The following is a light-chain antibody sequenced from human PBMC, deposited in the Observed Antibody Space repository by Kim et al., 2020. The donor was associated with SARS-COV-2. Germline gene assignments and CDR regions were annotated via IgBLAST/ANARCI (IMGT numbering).Light chain of an antibody. J-gene: IGLJ2*01. CDR1: RGRIARNL. CDR2: EDN. V-gene: IGLV6-57*03. Sequence: KTVTTSCPRRRGRIARNLVQGYQQRPGSGPTTVIYEDNQRPSGVPDRFSGSIDSSSNSASLTISGLKTEDEADYYCQSYDSSNHVVFGGGTQLTVL. CDR3: QSYDSSNHVV.